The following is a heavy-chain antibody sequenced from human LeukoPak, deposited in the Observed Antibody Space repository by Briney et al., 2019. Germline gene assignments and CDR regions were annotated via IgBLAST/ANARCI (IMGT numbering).Heavy chain of an antibody. Sequence: SETLSLTCAVYGGSFTGYYGSWIRQSPGKGLQWIAEVNHRGDTNYNPSVKGRVTISVDTSKNQFSLKVTSLTAADTAVYYCARGPTISETGYFDYWGQGTLVTVSS. CDR3: ARGPTISETGYFDY. CDR2: VNHRGDT. J-gene: IGHJ4*03. CDR1: GGSFTGYY. D-gene: IGHD1-1*01. V-gene: IGHV4-34*01.